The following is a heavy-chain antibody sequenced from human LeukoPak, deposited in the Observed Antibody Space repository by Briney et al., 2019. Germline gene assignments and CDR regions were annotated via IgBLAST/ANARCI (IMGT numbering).Heavy chain of an antibody. Sequence: ASVKVSCKASGYTFTSYDINWVRQATGQGLEWMGWMNPNSGNTGYAQKLQGRVTMTTDTSTNIAYMELRSLRSDDTAVYYCARGGTTLDYWGQGTLVTVSS. CDR2: MNPNSGNT. CDR1: GYTFTSYD. J-gene: IGHJ4*02. CDR3: ARGGTTLDY. V-gene: IGHV1-8*02. D-gene: IGHD4-17*01.